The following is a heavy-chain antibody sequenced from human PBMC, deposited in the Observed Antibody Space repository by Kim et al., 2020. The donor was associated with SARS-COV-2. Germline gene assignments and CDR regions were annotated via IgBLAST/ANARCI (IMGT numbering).Heavy chain of an antibody. CDR3: ARGGDYDFWSGINYGMD. CDR2: ISYDGSNK. D-gene: IGHD3-3*01. Sequence: GGSLRLSCAASGFTFSSYAMHWVRQAPGKGLEWVAVISYDGSNKYYADSVKGRFTISRDNSKNTLYLQMNSLRAEDTAVYYCARGGDYDFWSGINYGMD. CDR1: GFTFSSYA. V-gene: IGHV3-30-3*01. J-gene: IGHJ6*01.